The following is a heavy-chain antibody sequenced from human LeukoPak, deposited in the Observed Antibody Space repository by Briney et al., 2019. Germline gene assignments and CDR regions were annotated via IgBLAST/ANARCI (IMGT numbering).Heavy chain of an antibody. D-gene: IGHD6-19*01. J-gene: IGHJ3*02. CDR3: ARHLIAVAGTGSVFDI. CDR1: GGSISSSYYY. Sequence: SETLSLTCTVSGGSISSSYYYWGWIRQPPGKGLEWIGSIYYSGSTYYDPSLRSRVTISVDTSKNQFSLKLSSVTAADTAVYYCARHLIAVAGTGSVFDIWGQGTTVTVSS. V-gene: IGHV4-39*01. CDR2: IYYSGST.